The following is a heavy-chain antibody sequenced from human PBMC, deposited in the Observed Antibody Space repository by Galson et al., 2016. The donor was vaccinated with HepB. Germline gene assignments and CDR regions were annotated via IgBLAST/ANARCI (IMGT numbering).Heavy chain of an antibody. J-gene: IGHJ4*02. V-gene: IGHV3-74*01. CDR1: GFTFRNHQ. CDR2: IEPDGNSQ. CDR3: ARDLSGPDY. Sequence: SLRLSCAVSGFTFRNHQMHWLRQVPGKGLVWVSRIEPDGNSQIYADSVKGRFTISRDNAENMLYLQMNSLRAEDTAIYYCARDLSGPDYWGQGTLVTVSS.